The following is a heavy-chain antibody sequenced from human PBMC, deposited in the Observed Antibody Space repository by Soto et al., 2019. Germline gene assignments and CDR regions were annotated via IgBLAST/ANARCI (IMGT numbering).Heavy chain of an antibody. D-gene: IGHD4-4*01. Sequence: QVQLVESGGGVVQPGRSLRLSCAASGFTLSPYAMFWVRQAPGKGLEYVAVISYDGSDKYYADSVKGRFTISRDKSKNTLYLQMNSLRAEDTGIYYCARGSYGNRHYYHAMDVWGQGTTVTVSS. CDR2: ISYDGSDK. V-gene: IGHV3-30-3*01. CDR3: ARGSYGNRHYYHAMDV. CDR1: GFTLSPYA. J-gene: IGHJ6*02.